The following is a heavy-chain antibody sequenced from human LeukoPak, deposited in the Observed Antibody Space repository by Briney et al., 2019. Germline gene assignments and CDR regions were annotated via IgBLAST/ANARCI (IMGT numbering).Heavy chain of an antibody. CDR3: ARTYDSSGYYHRWFDP. D-gene: IGHD3-22*01. CDR2: IIPIFGTA. Sequence: SVKVSCKASGGTFSSYAISWVLQAPGQGLEWMGGIIPIFGTANYAQKFQGRVTITSDESTSTAYMELSSLRSEDTAVYYCARTYDSSGYYHRWFDPWGQGTLATVSS. V-gene: IGHV1-69*13. CDR1: GGTFSSYA. J-gene: IGHJ5*02.